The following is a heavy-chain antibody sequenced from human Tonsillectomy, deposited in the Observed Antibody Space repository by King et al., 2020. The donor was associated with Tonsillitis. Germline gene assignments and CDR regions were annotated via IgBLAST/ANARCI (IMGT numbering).Heavy chain of an antibody. Sequence: QLVQSGAEVKEPGESLKISCKGSGYSFTYYWIGWVRQMPGKGLEWMGIIYPGDSDTKYSPSFQGQVTISVDKPISTAYLQWSSLKASDTAMYYCARHRAILTDDAFYILGQGTLGT. J-gene: IGHJ3*02. CDR1: GYSFTYYW. CDR3: ARHRAILTDDAFYI. D-gene: IGHD3-9*01. V-gene: IGHV5-51*01. CDR2: IYPGDSDT.